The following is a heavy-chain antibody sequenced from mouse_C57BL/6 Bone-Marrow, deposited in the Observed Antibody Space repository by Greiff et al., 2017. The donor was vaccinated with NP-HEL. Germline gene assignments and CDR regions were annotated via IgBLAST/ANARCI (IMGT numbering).Heavy chain of an antibody. Sequence: VQLQQPGAELVMPGASVKLSCKASGYTFTSYWMHWVKQRPGQGLEWIGEIDPSDSYTNYNQKFKGKSTLTVDKSSSTAYMQLSSLTSEDSAVYYCARRGFYYYGPYYFDYWGQGTTLTVSS. CDR2: IDPSDSYT. V-gene: IGHV1-69*01. CDR3: ARRGFYYYGPYYFDY. D-gene: IGHD1-1*01. CDR1: GYTFTSYW. J-gene: IGHJ2*01.